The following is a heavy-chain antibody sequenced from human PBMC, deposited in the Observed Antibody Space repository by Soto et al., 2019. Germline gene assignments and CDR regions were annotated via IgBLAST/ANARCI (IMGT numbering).Heavy chain of an antibody. CDR2: MSYDGSDT. Sequence: SGGSLRLSCGASGFTFTAFAMTWVRQAPGKGLEWVAFMSYDGSDTFYADSVKGRFTISRDNSKNTLFLHMSNLRAEDTAMYYCTIVRVADSALDHWGQGTLVTVSS. J-gene: IGHJ4*02. CDR3: TIVRVADSALDH. CDR1: GFTFTAFA. V-gene: IGHV3-30*15. D-gene: IGHD3-10*02.